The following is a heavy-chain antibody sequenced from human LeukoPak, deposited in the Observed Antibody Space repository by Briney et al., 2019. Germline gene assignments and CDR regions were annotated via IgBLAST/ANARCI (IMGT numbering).Heavy chain of an antibody. CDR1: GDSITNYY. Sequence: SETLSLTCTVSGDSITNYYWSWIRQPPGKGLEWIGYIYYSGNTDYNPPLKSRVTISLDTAKTQFSLKLTSVTAADMAMYYCARVGSGYDHWGQGTLVTVSS. V-gene: IGHV4-59*01. J-gene: IGHJ5*02. CDR2: IYYSGNT. D-gene: IGHD5-12*01. CDR3: ARVGSGYDH.